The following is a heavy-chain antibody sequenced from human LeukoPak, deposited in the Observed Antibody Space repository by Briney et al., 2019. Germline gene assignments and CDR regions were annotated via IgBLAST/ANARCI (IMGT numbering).Heavy chain of an antibody. CDR1: GFTFSSYA. Sequence: GGSLRLSCAATGFTFSSYAMSWVRQAPGKGLEWVSGISGSGGSGSTYYADSVKGRFTISRDNSKNTLYLQLNSLRAEDTAIYYCAHHGGGTIRIAAFDIWGQGTMVTVSS. J-gene: IGHJ3*02. V-gene: IGHV3-23*01. CDR2: ISGSGGSGST. D-gene: IGHD3-3*01. CDR3: AHHGGGTIRIAAFDI.